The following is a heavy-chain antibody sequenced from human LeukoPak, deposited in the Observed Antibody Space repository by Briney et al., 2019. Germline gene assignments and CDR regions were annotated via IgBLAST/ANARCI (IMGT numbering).Heavy chain of an antibody. CDR3: ARHYYHSSGSYSFDY. J-gene: IGHJ4*02. V-gene: IGHV4-59*01. D-gene: IGHD3-22*01. CDR2: IYSSGST. Sequence: SETLSLTCTVSGGSISSYYWSWIRQPPGKGLEWIGYIYSSGSTNYNPSLESRVTISVDTSKSQFSLKLSSVTAADTAVYYCARHYYHSSGSYSFDYWGQGTLVTVSS. CDR1: GGSISSYY.